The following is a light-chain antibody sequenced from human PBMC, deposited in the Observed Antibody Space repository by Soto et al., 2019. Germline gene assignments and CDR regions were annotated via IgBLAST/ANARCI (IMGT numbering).Light chain of an antibody. CDR2: AAS. V-gene: IGKV3-15*01. CDR1: QSVTSSY. CDR3: QQYYNWPPTWT. J-gene: IGKJ1*01. Sequence: EIVLTQSPATLSLSPGERVTLSCRASQSVTSSYLAWYQQKPGQAPRLLMYAASSRATGVPARFSGSGSGTEFSLAISSLQSEDFAVYYCQQYYNWPPTWTFGQGTKVDIK.